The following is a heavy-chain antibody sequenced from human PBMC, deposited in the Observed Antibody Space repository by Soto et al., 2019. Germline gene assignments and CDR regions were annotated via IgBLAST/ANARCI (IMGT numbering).Heavy chain of an antibody. Sequence: EVQLLESGGDLVQPGGSLRLSCAASGFTFSSYAMSWVRQAPGKGLEWVSRISGSGGSTYYADSVKGRFTISRDNSKNTLYLQMNSLRAEDTAEYYGARYRSSDYYYYHYMDVWGKGTTVTVSS. CDR3: ARYRSSDYYYYHYMDV. J-gene: IGHJ6*03. D-gene: IGHD6-6*01. CDR1: GFTFSSYA. V-gene: IGHV3-23*01. CDR2: ISGSGGST.